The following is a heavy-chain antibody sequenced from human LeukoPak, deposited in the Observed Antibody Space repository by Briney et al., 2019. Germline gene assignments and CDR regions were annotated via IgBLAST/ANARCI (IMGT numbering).Heavy chain of an antibody. CDR3: TSSGSRWDYFDY. V-gene: IGHV3-15*05. Sequence: GGSLRLSCAASGFTFSKAWMIWVRQAPGKGLEWVARIKTRTEGGTTDYATPVKGRFTISRDDSKNTLFLQMNSLKTEDTAVYYCTSSGSRWDYFDYWGQGTLATVSS. D-gene: IGHD4-23*01. CDR2: IKTRTEGGTT. CDR1: GFTFSKAW. J-gene: IGHJ4*02.